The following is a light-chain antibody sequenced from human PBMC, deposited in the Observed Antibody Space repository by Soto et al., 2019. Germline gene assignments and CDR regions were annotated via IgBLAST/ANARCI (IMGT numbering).Light chain of an antibody. CDR2: GNS. V-gene: IGLV1-40*01. CDR1: SSNIGAGYD. Sequence: QSVLTQPPSVSGAPGQRVTISCTGSSSNIGAGYDVHWYQQLPGTAPKLLIYGNSNRPSGVPDRFSGSKSGHSASLAIPGLQAEDEADYYCQSYDSSLSGRVVFGGGTKLTVL. J-gene: IGLJ2*01. CDR3: QSYDSSLSGRVV.